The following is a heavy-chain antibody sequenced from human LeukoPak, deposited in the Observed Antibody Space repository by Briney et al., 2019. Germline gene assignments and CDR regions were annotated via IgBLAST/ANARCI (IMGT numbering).Heavy chain of an antibody. D-gene: IGHD2-2*01. CDR2: INSNSGDT. J-gene: IGHJ4*02. CDR3: ARESYCSTPSCSHDY. Sequence: ASVKVSCKASGYTFTDYYMHWVRQAPGQGLEWMGWINSNSGDTNYAQNFQGRVTMTRDTSISTAYLELSRLRSDDMAVYYCARESYCSTPSCSHDYWGQGTLVTVSS. CDR1: GYTFTDYY. V-gene: IGHV1-2*02.